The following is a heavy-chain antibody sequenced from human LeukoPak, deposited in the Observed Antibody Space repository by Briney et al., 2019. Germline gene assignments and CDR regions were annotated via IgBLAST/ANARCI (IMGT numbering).Heavy chain of an antibody. V-gene: IGHV5-51*01. CDR1: GYSFTSYW. Sequence: GASLKISCKGGGYSFTSYWIGGVRQMPGKGLEWMGIIYPGDSDTRYSPSFQGQVTISADKSISTAYLQWSSLKASDTAMYYCASRVGCSGGSCYPYYFDYWGQGTLVTVSS. CDR3: ASRVGCSGGSCYPYYFDY. CDR2: IYPGDSDT. J-gene: IGHJ4*02. D-gene: IGHD2-15*01.